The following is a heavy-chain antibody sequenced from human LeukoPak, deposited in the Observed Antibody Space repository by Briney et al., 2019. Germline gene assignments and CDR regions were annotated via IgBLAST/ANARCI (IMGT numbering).Heavy chain of an antibody. J-gene: IGHJ3*02. Sequence: PSETLSLTCTVSGGSISSGSYYWSWIRQPAGKGLEWIGRIYTSGSTNYNPSLKSRVTMSVDTSKNQFSLKLTSVTAADTAVYYCARAKDNYRGNDAFDIWGQGTVVTVSS. V-gene: IGHV4-61*02. D-gene: IGHD4/OR15-4a*01. CDR1: GGSISSGSYY. CDR3: ARAKDNYRGNDAFDI. CDR2: IYTSGST.